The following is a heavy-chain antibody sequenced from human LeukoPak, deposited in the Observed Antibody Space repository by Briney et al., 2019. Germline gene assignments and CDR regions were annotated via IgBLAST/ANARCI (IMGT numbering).Heavy chain of an antibody. J-gene: IGHJ4*02. CDR2: ISPSGGST. D-gene: IGHD4-23*01. V-gene: IGHV3-23*01. CDR3: AKGGGGNFPFDY. CDR1: GFTFSSYS. Sequence: PGGSLRLSCADSGFTFSSYSMNWLRQAPGKGLEWVSAISPSGGSTYYADSVKGRFTISRDNSQLYLQMTSLRAEDTAVYYCAKGGGGNFPFDYWGQGTLVTVSS.